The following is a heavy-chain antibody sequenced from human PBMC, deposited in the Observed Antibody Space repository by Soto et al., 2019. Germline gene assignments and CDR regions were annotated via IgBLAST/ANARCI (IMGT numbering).Heavy chain of an antibody. CDR3: AKLTHIVVVTAILGFDY. CDR2: ISGSGGST. D-gene: IGHD2-21*02. CDR1: GFTFSSYA. V-gene: IGHV3-23*01. J-gene: IGHJ4*02. Sequence: GGSLRLSCAASGFTFSSYAMSWVRQAPGKGLEWVSAISGSGGSTYYADSVKGRFTISRDNSKNTLYLQMNSLRAEDTAVYYCAKLTHIVVVTAILGFDYWGQGTLVTVSS.